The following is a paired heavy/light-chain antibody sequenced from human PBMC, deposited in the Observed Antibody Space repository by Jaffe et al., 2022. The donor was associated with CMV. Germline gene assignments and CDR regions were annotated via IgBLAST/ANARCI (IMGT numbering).Light chain of an antibody. CDR3: QQRGNWPPWT. CDR1: QSVRKY. V-gene: IGKV3-11*01. Sequence: EIVLTQSPATLSLSPGERATLSCRASQSVRKYLAWYQHKPGQAPRLLIYDTSNRATGIPARFSGSGSGTDFTLTISSLEPEDSAVYYCQQRGNWPPWTFGQGTKVEIK. CDR2: DTS. J-gene: IGKJ1*01.
Heavy chain of an antibody. J-gene: IGHJ3*02. Sequence: QVQLQQWGAGLLRPSETLSLTCAVYGGSFSGYYWMWIRQPPGKGLEWVGEINRSGSTNYNPSLKSRVTISLDTSRNQFSLRLTSVTAADTAVYYCAILFGDHTLGDPFDIWGQGTVVTVSS. CDR2: INRSGST. CDR3: AILFGDHTLGDPFDI. D-gene: IGHD4-17*01. CDR1: GGSFSGYY. V-gene: IGHV4-34*02.